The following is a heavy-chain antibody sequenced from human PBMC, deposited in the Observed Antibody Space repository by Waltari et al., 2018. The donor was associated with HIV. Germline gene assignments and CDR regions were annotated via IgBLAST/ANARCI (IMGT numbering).Heavy chain of an antibody. CDR2: ISWNRDTI. J-gene: IGHJ6*02. CDR3: AKDSGSGDYGTVYYGMDV. V-gene: IGHV3-9*01. Sequence: EVQLVESGGGLVQPGRSLRLSCAASGFTFDDYAMHWVRQAPGKGLDGVSGISWNRDTIGYADSVKGRFTISRDNAKNSLYLRMNSLRAEDTALYYCAKDSGSGDYGTVYYGMDVWGQGTTVTVSS. D-gene: IGHD2-21*02. CDR1: GFTFDDYA.